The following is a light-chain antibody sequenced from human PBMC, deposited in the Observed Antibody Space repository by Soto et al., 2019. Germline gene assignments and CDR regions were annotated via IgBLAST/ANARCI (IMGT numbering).Light chain of an antibody. CDR1: QSISSW. CDR2: KAS. Sequence: DIQMTQSPSTLSASVGDRVTITCRASQSISSWLAWYQQKPGKAPKLLIYKASSFESGVPSRFSGSGSGTEFPLTISRLQADDFATYYCQQYNSLWTFGQGTKVEIK. V-gene: IGKV1-5*03. CDR3: QQYNSLWT. J-gene: IGKJ1*01.